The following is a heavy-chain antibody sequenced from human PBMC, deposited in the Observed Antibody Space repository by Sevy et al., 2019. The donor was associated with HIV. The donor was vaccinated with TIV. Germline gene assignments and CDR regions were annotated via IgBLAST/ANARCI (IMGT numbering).Heavy chain of an antibody. V-gene: IGHV3-23*01. CDR1: GFTFSRYA. D-gene: IGHD1-26*01. CDR3: AKDGPGGIRRWALDI. CDR2: ISGDASTT. Sequence: GGSLRLSCAASGFTFSRYAMSWVRQAPGKGLEWMSIISGDASTTYYADSVKGRFTISRDNSKNTLSLQMNSLRAEDTALYYCAKDGPGGIRRWALDIWGQGTMVTVSS. J-gene: IGHJ3*02.